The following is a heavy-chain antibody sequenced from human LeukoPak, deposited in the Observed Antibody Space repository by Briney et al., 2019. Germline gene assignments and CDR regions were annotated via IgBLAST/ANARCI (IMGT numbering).Heavy chain of an antibody. CDR1: GYTFTGYY. J-gene: IGHJ4*02. V-gene: IGHV1-2*06. Sequence: ASVKVSCKASGYTFTGYYMHWVRQAPGQGLEWMGRINPNSGGTNYAQKFQGGVTMTRDTSISTAYMELSSLRSDDRAVYYCARGRWLQLPDYWGQGTLVTVSS. D-gene: IGHD5-24*01. CDR2: INPNSGGT. CDR3: ARGRWLQLPDY.